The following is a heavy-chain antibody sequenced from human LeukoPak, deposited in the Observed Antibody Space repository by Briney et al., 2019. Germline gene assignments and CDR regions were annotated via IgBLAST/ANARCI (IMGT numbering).Heavy chain of an antibody. D-gene: IGHD1-20*01. CDR1: GYTFTGYY. CDR2: INPNSGGT. CDR3: ARDRVSITGTMREFDY. J-gene: IGHJ4*02. Sequence: GASVKVSCKASGYTFTGYYMHWVRQAPGQGLEWMGWINPNSGGTNYAQKFQGRVTMTRDTSISTAYMELSRLGSDDTAVYYCARDRVSITGTMREFDYWGQGTLVTVSS. V-gene: IGHV1-2*02.